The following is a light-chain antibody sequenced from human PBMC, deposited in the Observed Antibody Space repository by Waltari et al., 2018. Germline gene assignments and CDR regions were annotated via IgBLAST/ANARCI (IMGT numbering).Light chain of an antibody. V-gene: IGLV2-14*01. CDR1: SSDGGGSNY. J-gene: IGLJ3*02. CDR2: DVS. CDR3: SSYTSSNTVV. Sequence: QSALTQPASVSGSPGQSITIPCTGTSSDGGGSNYFSWSQQHPGKAPKLMIYDVSKRPSGVSNRFSGSKSGNTASLTISGLQAEDEADYHCSSYTSSNTVVFGGGTKLTVL.